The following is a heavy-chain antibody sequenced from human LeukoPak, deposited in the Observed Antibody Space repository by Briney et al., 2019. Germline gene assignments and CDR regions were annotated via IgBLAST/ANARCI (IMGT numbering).Heavy chain of an antibody. D-gene: IGHD3-10*01. Sequence: PGGPLRLSCAASGFTFSSYAMRWVRQAPGKGLEWVSAIGSGSGGTTIYADSVKGRFTISRDNSKNTLYLQMSSLRGEDTAVYYCAKNYESGRGVPYGMDVWGQGTTVTVSS. V-gene: IGHV3-23*01. CDR1: GFTFSSYA. CDR2: IGSGSGGTT. CDR3: AKNYESGRGVPYGMDV. J-gene: IGHJ6*02.